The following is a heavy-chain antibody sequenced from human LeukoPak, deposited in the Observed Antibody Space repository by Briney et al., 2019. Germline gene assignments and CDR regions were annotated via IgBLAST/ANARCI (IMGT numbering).Heavy chain of an antibody. CDR1: GGSFSGYY. J-gene: IGHJ3*02. V-gene: IGHV4-34*01. CDR3: ARDTGTMRKAGAFDI. Sequence: SETLSLTCAVYGGSFSGYYWSWIRQPPGKGLEWIGEINHSGSTNYNPSLKSRVTISVDTSKNQFSLQLNSVTPEDTAVYYCARDTGTMRKAGAFDIWGQGTMVTVSS. CDR2: INHSGST. D-gene: IGHD1-7*01.